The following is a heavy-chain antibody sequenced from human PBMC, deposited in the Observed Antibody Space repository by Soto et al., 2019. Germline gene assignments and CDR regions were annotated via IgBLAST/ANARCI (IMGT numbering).Heavy chain of an antibody. V-gene: IGHV1-69*06. CDR3: ARRDTSGFLRYFDN. CDR1: GGTLSSFINYP. J-gene: IGHJ4*02. Sequence: QMQLVQSGAEVKKPGSSVKVSCKASGGTLSSFINYPINWVRQAPGQGLEWMGGIVPNVGTVNYAQKFQGRVTINADKSTGTAYMEVSSLRSEDTALYYCARRDTSGFLRYFDNWGQGTLVTVSS. CDR2: IVPNVGTV. D-gene: IGHD3-3*01.